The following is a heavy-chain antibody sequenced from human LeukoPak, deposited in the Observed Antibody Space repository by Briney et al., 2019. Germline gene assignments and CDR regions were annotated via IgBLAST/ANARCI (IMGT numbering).Heavy chain of an antibody. J-gene: IGHJ4*02. CDR2: ISSSLSSI. Sequence: PGGSLRLSCAASGFTFSTYSMNWVRLAPGKGVEWVSYISSSLSSIYYADSVKGRFTISRDNAKNSLYLQMSSLRREDTAVYFCVRGPRYSGYDYFDYWGQGTLVTVSS. D-gene: IGHD5-12*01. V-gene: IGHV3-48*01. CDR3: VRGPRYSGYDYFDY. CDR1: GFTFSTYS.